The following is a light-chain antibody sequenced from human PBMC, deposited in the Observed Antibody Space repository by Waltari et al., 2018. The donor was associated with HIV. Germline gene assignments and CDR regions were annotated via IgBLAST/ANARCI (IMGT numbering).Light chain of an antibody. CDR2: QDN. CDR1: QLAANI. CDR3: QAWDSGTVL. V-gene: IGLV3-1*01. Sequence: ELTQPASVSVSLGQTVSITCSGHQLAANIACWYQQKAGQSPVLVMYQDNKRPSGIPERFSGSNFGNTATLTISGTQAMDDGDYYCQAWDSGTVLFGGGTELTVL. J-gene: IGLJ2*01.